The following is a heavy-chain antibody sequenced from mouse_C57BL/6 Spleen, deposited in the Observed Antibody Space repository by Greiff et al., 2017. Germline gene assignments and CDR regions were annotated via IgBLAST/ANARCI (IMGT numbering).Heavy chain of an antibody. CDR3: ARRDYDYAMDC. Sequence: QVQLQQSGPELVKPGASVKISCKASGYAFSSSWMNWVKQRPGKGLEWIGRIYPGDGDTNYNGKFKGKATLTADKSSSTAYMQLSSLTSEDSAVYFCARRDYDYAMDCWGQGASVTVSS. CDR1: GYAFSSSW. CDR2: IYPGDGDT. J-gene: IGHJ4*01. D-gene: IGHD2-4*01. V-gene: IGHV1-82*01.